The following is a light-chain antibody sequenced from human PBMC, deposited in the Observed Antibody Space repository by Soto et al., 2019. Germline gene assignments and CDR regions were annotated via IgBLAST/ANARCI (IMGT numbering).Light chain of an antibody. CDR3: STYSVSNNFVV. Sequence: QYALTQPPSASGSPGQSVTISCTGTSSDVGGYIYVSWYQQHPGKAPKLIIYDVSKRPSGVPDRYSGSKSGNTASLTVSGLKAEDEADDYCSTYSVSNNFVVFGTGTKLTV. CDR1: SSDVGGYIY. CDR2: DVS. V-gene: IGLV2-8*01. J-gene: IGLJ1*01.